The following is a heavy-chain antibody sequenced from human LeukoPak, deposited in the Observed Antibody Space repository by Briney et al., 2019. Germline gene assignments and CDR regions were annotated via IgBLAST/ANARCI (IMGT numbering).Heavy chain of an antibody. CDR1: GGSISSGGYS. D-gene: IGHD1-26*01. V-gene: IGHV4-30-2*01. CDR2: IYHSGST. J-gene: IGHJ5*02. Sequence: PSETLSLTCAVSGGSISSGGYSWSWIRQPPGKGLEWIGYIYHSGSTYYNPSLKSRVTISVDRSKNQFSLKLSSVTAADTAVYYCARQWWELRNWFDPWGQGTLVTVSS. CDR3: ARQWWELRNWFDP.